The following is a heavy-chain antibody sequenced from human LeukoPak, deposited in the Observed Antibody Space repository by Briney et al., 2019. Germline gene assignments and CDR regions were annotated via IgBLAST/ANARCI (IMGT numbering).Heavy chain of an antibody. Sequence: ASVKVSCKASGYTFTSYGISWVRQATGQGLEWMGWMNPNSGNTGYAQKFQGRVTMTRNTSISTAYMELSSLRSEDTAVYYCARVRITIFGVVIIGDVWGQGTTVTVSS. CDR2: MNPNSGNT. CDR3: ARVRITIFGVVIIGDV. D-gene: IGHD3-3*01. V-gene: IGHV1-8*02. CDR1: GYTFTSYG. J-gene: IGHJ6*02.